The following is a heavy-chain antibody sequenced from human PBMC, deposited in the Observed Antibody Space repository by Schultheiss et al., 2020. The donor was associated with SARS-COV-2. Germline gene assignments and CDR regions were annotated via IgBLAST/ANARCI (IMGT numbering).Heavy chain of an antibody. CDR2: ISSTSSYI. CDR1: GFTFSSYS. V-gene: IGHV3-21*01. Sequence: GESLKISCAASGFTFSSYSMNWVRQAPGKGLEWVSSISSTSSYIYYADSVKGRFTISRDNAKNSLYLQMNSLRAEDTAVYYCARGGSYFWFDPWGQGALVTVSS. D-gene: IGHD1-26*01. J-gene: IGHJ5*02. CDR3: ARGGSYFWFDP.